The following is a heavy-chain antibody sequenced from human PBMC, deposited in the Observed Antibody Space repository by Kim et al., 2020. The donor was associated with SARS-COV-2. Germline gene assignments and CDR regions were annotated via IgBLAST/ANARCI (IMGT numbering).Heavy chain of an antibody. CDR3: ARQTLWFGESDDAFDI. V-gene: IGHV4-39*07. J-gene: IGHJ3*02. CDR2: IYYSGST. CDR1: GGSISSSSYY. D-gene: IGHD3-10*01. Sequence: SETLSLTCTVSGGSISSSSYYWGWIRQPPGKGLEWIGSIYYSGSTYYNPSLKSRVTISVDTSKNQFSLKLSSVTAADTAVYYCARQTLWFGESDDAFDIWGQGTMVTVSS.